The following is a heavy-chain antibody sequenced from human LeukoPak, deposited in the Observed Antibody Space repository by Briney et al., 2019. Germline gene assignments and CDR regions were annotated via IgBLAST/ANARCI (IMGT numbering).Heavy chain of an antibody. CDR2: IYYSGST. J-gene: IGHJ4*02. CDR3: GRNPGGSLAVAGPTYLDY. Sequence: SETLSLTCTVSGGSISSYYWSWIRQPPGKGLEWIGYIYYSGSTNYNPSLKSRVTISVDTSKNQFSLKLSSVTAADTAAYYWGRNPGGSLAVAGPTYLDYRGQGTLVTVSS. D-gene: IGHD6-19*01. V-gene: IGHV4-59*08. CDR1: GGSISSYY.